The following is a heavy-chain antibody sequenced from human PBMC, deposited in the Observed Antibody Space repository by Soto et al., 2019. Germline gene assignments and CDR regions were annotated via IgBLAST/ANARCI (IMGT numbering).Heavy chain of an antibody. CDR1: GFTFSSCA. CDR2: ISYDGSNK. Sequence: GGSLRLSCAASGFTFSSCAMHWVRQAPGKGLEWVAVISYDGSNKYYADSVKGRFTISRDNSKNTLYLQMNSLRAEDTAVYYCARDGGQESGAATQDYYYYYGMDVWGQGTTVTVSS. V-gene: IGHV3-30-3*01. J-gene: IGHJ6*02. CDR3: ARDGGQESGAATQDYYYYYGMDV. D-gene: IGHD2-15*01.